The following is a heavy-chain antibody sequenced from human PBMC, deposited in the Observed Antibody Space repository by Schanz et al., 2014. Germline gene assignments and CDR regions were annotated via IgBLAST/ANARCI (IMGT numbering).Heavy chain of an antibody. Sequence: VQLVESGGGLVQPGGSLRLSCAASGFTFRNYGMSWVRQAPGGGLEWVSGITRQGTTYYADFVKGRFSISRDLSSNTLYLQMNSLRADDSAIYYCAKDHPSSGWPAFDVWGQGTQVTVSS. V-gene: IGHV3-23*04. D-gene: IGHD6-19*01. CDR1: GFTFRNYG. J-gene: IGHJ4*02. CDR2: ITRQGTT. CDR3: AKDHPSSGWPAFDV.